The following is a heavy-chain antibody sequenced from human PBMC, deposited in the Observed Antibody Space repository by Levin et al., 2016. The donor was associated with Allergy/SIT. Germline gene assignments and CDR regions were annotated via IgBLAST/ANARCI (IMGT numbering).Heavy chain of an antibody. CDR3: ARSLYSSGWYYSEYFQH. D-gene: IGHD6-19*01. Sequence: WIRQPPGKGLEWIGYIYYSGSTNYNPSLKSRVTISVDTSKNQFSLKLSSVTAADTAVYYCARSLYSSGWYYSEYFQHWGQGTLVTVSS. V-gene: IGHV4-59*12. J-gene: IGHJ1*01. CDR2: IYYSGST.